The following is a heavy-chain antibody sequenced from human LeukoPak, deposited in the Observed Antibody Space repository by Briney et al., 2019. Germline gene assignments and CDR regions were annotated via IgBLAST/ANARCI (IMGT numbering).Heavy chain of an antibody. CDR2: IYYSGST. CDR3: ARLYSSSFPLY. Sequence: SETLSLTCTVSGGSISSYYWSWLRQPPGRGLEWIGYIYYSGSTNYNPSLKSRVTISVDTSKNQFSLKLSSVTAADTAVYYCARLYSSSFPLYWGQGTLVTVSS. D-gene: IGHD6-6*01. J-gene: IGHJ4*02. CDR1: GGSISSYY. V-gene: IGHV4-59*08.